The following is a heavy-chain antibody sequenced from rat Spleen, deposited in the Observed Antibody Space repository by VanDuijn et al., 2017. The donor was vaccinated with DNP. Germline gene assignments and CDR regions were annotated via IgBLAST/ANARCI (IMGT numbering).Heavy chain of an antibody. CDR3: ARDLEHY. CDR1: GFTFSKYG. V-gene: IGHV5S23*01. CDR2: ISTNGGNS. Sequence: EVQLVESGGGLVQPGRSLKLSCAVSGFTFSKYGMAWVRQAPTQGLEWVASISTNGGNSYYRDSVKGRFIISRDNAKNTLYLQMNSLRSEDTATYYCARDLEHYWGQGVMVTVSS. J-gene: IGHJ2*01.